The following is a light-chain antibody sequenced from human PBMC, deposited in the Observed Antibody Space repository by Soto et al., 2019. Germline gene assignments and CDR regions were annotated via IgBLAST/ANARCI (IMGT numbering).Light chain of an antibody. J-gene: IGKJ5*01. CDR1: QSVGIN. CDR2: GAS. V-gene: IGKV3-20*01. CDR3: QRYGSSPLIT. Sequence: EIVLTQSPGTLSVSPGERATLSCRASQSVGINLTWYQHKPGQAPRLLIYGASSRATGIPDRFSGSGSGTDFTLTISRLEPEDFAVYFCQRYGSSPLITFGQGTRLEIK.